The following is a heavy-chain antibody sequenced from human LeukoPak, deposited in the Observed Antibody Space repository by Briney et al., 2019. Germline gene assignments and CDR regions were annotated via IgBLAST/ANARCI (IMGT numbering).Heavy chain of an antibody. CDR1: GGSFSGYY. J-gene: IGHJ4*02. V-gene: IGHV4-34*01. CDR2: INHSGST. Sequence: SETLSLTCAVYGGSFSGYYWSWIRQPPGKGLEWIGEINHSGSTNYNPSLKSRVTISVDRSKNQFSLKLSSVTAADTAVYCCAREIQRGSYDYGDTWSFDYWGQGTLSPSPQ. D-gene: IGHD4-17*01. CDR3: AREIQRGSYDYGDTWSFDY.